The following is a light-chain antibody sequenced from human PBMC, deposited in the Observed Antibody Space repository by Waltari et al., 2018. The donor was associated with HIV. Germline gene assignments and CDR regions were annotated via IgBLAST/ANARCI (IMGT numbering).Light chain of an antibody. CDR3: QQYNNWPPDT. CDR2: GAS. CDR1: QSVSSN. V-gene: IGKV3-15*01. J-gene: IGKJ2*01. Sequence: EIVMTQSPPTLSVSPGERATLSCRASQSVSSNLAWYQQKPGQPPRLLIYGASTRATGIPARFSGSGSGTEFALTISSLHSEDFAVYYCQQYNNWPPDTFGQGTRLEIK.